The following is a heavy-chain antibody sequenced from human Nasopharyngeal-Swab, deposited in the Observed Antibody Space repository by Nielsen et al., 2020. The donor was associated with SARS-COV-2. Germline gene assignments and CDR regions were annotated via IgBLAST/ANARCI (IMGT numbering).Heavy chain of an antibody. V-gene: IGHV3-23*01. CDR1: GFTFSSYA. Sequence: GESLKISCAASGFTFSSYAMSWVRQAPGKGLEWVSIISGSGDTTYYADSVNDRFTISRDNSKNTLYLQMNSLRAEDTAVYYCAKGRSGSYLDAFDIWGQGTMVTVSS. CDR3: AKGRSGSYLDAFDI. J-gene: IGHJ3*02. D-gene: IGHD1-26*01. CDR2: ISGSGDTT.